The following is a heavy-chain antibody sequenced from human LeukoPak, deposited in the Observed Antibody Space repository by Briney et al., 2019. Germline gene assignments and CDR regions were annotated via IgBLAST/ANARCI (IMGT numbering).Heavy chain of an antibody. V-gene: IGHV1-69*13. Sequence: ASVKVSCKASGGTFSSYAISWVRQAPGQGLEWMGGIIPIFGTANYAQKFQGRVTVTADESTSTAYMELSSLRSEDTAVYYCARDGVVPLDYWGQGTLVTVSS. CDR1: GGTFSSYA. CDR3: ARDGVVPLDY. J-gene: IGHJ4*02. CDR2: IIPIFGTA. D-gene: IGHD3-3*01.